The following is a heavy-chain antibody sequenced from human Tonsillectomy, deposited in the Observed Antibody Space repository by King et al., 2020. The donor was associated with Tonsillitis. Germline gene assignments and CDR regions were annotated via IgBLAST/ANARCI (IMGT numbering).Heavy chain of an antibody. CDR2: INRGSTHM. J-gene: IGHJ6*02. Sequence: VQLVESGGGLVKPGGSLRLSCAASGFTFSTYDMNWVRQAPGKGLEWFSYINRGSTHMYYADSVKGRFTISRDNANNLLYLQMNSLRAEDMAVYYCARDVATTARVGGMDVWGQGTTVTVSS. V-gene: IGHV3-21*01. CDR3: ARDVATTARVGGMDV. D-gene: IGHD1-1*01. CDR1: GFTFSTYD.